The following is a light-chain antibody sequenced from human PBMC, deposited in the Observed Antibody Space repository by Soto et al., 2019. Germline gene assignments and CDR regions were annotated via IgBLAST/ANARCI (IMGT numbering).Light chain of an antibody. J-gene: IGKJ2*01. CDR2: DAS. CDR3: QQSYRTPLS. Sequence: DIQMTQSPSSLSASVGDTVTITCRASQSISSYLNWYQQKPGKAPQLLIYDASSLQSGVPSRFSGSGSGTDFTLTISSLQPEDSATYYCQQSYRTPLSFGQGTKLEIK. CDR1: QSISSY. V-gene: IGKV1-39*01.